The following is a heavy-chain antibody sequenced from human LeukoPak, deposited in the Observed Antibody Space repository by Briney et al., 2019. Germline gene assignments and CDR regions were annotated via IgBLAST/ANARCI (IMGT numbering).Heavy chain of an antibody. V-gene: IGHV3-23*01. CDR1: GFTFSNYA. CDR3: ATRLVVPGAMALCFDC. Sequence: GGSLRLSCAASGFTFSNYAMSWVRQAPGKGLEWVSGISGGGGSTYYADSLKGRFTISRDNSKNTLYLQMSILRAEDTAVYYCATRLVVPGAMALCFDCWGQGTLVSVSS. D-gene: IGHD2-2*01. CDR2: ISGGGGST. J-gene: IGHJ4*02.